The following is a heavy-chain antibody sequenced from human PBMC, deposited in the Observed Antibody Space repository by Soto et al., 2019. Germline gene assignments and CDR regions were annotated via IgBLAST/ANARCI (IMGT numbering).Heavy chain of an antibody. Sequence: QVQLVQSGAEVKKPGASVRVSCKASGYTFSRYGISWVRQAPGQGLEWMGWISGFNGNTKESEKLQGRVTLTTDTAANTAHMELRGLRSDDTAVYYCARASAYSTPWSFDNWGQGTLCT. CDR3: ARASAYSTPWSFDN. V-gene: IGHV1-18*01. J-gene: IGHJ4*02. CDR1: GYTFSRYG. D-gene: IGHD6-13*01. CDR2: ISGFNGNT.